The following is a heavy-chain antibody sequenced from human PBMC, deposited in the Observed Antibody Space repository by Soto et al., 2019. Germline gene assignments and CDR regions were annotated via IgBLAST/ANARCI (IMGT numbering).Heavy chain of an antibody. CDR3: ARGYYYDSSGYYTDLDY. J-gene: IGHJ4*02. V-gene: IGHV4-34*01. D-gene: IGHD3-22*01. Sequence: PSETLSLTCAVYGGSFSGYYWSWIRQPPGKGLEWIGEINHSGSTNYNPSLKSRVTISVDTSKNQFSLKLSSVTAAVTAVYYCARGYYYDSSGYYTDLDYWGQGTLVTVSS. CDR2: INHSGST. CDR1: GGSFSGYY.